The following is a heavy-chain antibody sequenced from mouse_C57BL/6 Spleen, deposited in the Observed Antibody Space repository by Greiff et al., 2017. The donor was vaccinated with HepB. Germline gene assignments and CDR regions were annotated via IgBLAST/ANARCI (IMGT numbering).Heavy chain of an antibody. Sequence: ESGAELVRPGASVTLSCKASGYTFTDYEMHWVKQTPVHGLEWIGAIDPETGGTAYNQKFKGKAILTADKSSSTAYMELRSLTSEDSAVYYCTRGGYSNLWFAYWGQGTLVTVSA. CDR3: TRGGYSNLWFAY. CDR1: GYTFTDYE. D-gene: IGHD2-5*01. J-gene: IGHJ3*01. CDR2: IDPETGGT. V-gene: IGHV1-15*01.